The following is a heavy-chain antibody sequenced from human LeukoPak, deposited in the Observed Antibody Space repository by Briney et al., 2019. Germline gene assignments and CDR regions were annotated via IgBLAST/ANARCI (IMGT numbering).Heavy chain of an antibody. Sequence: SETLSLTCTVSGGSISSYYWSWIRQPAGKGLEWIGRIYTSGSTNYNPSLKSRVTMSVDTSKNQFSLKLSSVTAADTAVYYCARDSRIVVVPAAIYYYMDVWGKGTTVTVSS. CDR3: ARDSRIVVVPAAIYYYMDV. V-gene: IGHV4-4*07. D-gene: IGHD2-2*01. J-gene: IGHJ6*03. CDR2: IYTSGST. CDR1: GGSISSYY.